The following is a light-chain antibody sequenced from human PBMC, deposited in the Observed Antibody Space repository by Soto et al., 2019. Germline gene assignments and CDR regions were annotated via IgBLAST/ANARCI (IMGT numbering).Light chain of an antibody. Sequence: EIVMTQSPATLSVSPGERATLSCRASQSVSSNLALYQQKPGQAPRLLIYGASTRATGIPARFSGSGSGTEFTLTIGSLQSEDFAVYYCQQYNNWPRTFGQGTKVDIK. CDR2: GAS. CDR1: QSVSSN. CDR3: QQYNNWPRT. V-gene: IGKV3-15*01. J-gene: IGKJ1*01.